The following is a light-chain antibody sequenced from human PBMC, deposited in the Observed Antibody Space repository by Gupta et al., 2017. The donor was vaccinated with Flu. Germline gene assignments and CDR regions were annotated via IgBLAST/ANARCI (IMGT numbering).Light chain of an antibody. CDR2: DAS. CDR3: QQYGSSPPYT. CDR1: QSVSSNY. J-gene: IGKJ2*01. Sequence: EIVLTQSPVTLSLSPGERATLSCGASQSVSSNYLAWYQQKPGLAPRLLIYDASSRATGVPDRFSGSGSGTDLTLTISRLEPEDFAGYYCQQYGSSPPYTFGQGTXLEIE. V-gene: IGKV3D-20*01.